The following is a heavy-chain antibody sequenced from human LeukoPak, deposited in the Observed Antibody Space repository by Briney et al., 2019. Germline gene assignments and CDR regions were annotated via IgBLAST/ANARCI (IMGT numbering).Heavy chain of an antibody. V-gene: IGHV1-8*01. CDR1: GYTFTSYG. D-gene: IGHD5-18*01. J-gene: IGHJ4*02. CDR2: MNPNSGNT. CDR3: ARILPAGYSYGYGFDY. Sequence: ASVKVSCKASGYTFTSYGINWVRQATGQGLEWMGWMNPNSGNTGYAQKFQGRVTMTRNTSMSTAYMELSSLRSEDTAVYYCARILPAGYSYGYGFDYWGQGTLVTVSS.